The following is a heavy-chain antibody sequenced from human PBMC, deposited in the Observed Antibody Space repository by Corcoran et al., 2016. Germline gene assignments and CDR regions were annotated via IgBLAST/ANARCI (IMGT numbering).Heavy chain of an antibody. J-gene: IGHJ4*02. CDR3: ARDYSGYTRFDI. CDR2: IYYSGTT. V-gene: IGHV4-31*03. Sequence: QVQLQESGPGMLKPSQTLSLTCTVSGDSLISGGHYWTWIRQHPGKGLEWIGYIYYSGTTYYNPSLKSRLTISIDTSNNDFSLRLTSLTAADTAVYYCARDYSGYTRFDIWGQGTLVTVS. D-gene: IGHD5-12*01. CDR1: GDSLISGGHY.